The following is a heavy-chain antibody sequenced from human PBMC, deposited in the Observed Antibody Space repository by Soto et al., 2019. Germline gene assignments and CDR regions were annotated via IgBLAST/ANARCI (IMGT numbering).Heavy chain of an antibody. Sequence: SVKVSCKASGGTFSRYAISWVRQAPGQGLEWMGGIIPIFGTANYAQKFQGRVTITADESTSTAYMELSSLRFEDTAVYYCARAIVGPTTTGWLDTWGQGTLVTVS. V-gene: IGHV1-69*13. CDR1: GGTFSRYA. CDR2: IIPIFGTA. D-gene: IGHD1-26*01. J-gene: IGHJ5*02. CDR3: ARAIVGPTTTGWLDT.